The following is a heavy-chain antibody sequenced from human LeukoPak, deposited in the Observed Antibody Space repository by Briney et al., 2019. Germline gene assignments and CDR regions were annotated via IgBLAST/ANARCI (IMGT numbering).Heavy chain of an antibody. Sequence: GASVKVSCKASGYTFTSYGISWVRQAPGQGPEWMGWISANNGNTNYAQEFQGRVTMTTDTSTSTAYMELRSLRSDDTAVYYCARDGGTGWDNYFDYWGQGTLVTVSS. J-gene: IGHJ4*02. CDR1: GYTFTSYG. V-gene: IGHV1-18*01. CDR3: ARDGGTGWDNYFDY. CDR2: ISANNGNT. D-gene: IGHD6-19*01.